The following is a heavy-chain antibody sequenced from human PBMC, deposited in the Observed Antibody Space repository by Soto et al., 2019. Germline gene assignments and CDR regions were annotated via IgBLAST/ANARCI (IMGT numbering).Heavy chain of an antibody. CDR2: ISSSSSYT. V-gene: IGHV3-11*05. CDR3: ARTIAAAGGRRYFDL. J-gene: IGHJ2*01. Sequence: QVQLVESGGGLVKPGGSLRLSCAASGFTFSDYYMSWIRQAPGKGLEWVSYISSSSSYTNYADSVKGRFTISRDNAKNSLYLQMNSLSDEDTAVYYCARTIAAAGGRRYFDLWGRGTLVTVSS. CDR1: GFTFSDYY. D-gene: IGHD6-13*01.